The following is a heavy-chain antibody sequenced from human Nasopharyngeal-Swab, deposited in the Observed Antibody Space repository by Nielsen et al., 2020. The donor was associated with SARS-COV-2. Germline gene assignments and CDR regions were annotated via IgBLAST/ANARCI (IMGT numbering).Heavy chain of an antibody. CDR3: AKDDRRSQWLVDYYYGMDV. J-gene: IGHJ6*02. CDR1: GFTFSSYA. V-gene: IGHV3-23*01. CDR2: ISGSGGST. D-gene: IGHD6-19*01. Sequence: GGSLRLSCAASGFTFSSYAMSWVRQAPGKGLEWVSAISGSGGSTYYADSMKGRFTIPRDNSKNTLYLQMNSLRAEDTAVYYCAKDDRRSQWLVDYYYGMDVWGQGTTVTVSS.